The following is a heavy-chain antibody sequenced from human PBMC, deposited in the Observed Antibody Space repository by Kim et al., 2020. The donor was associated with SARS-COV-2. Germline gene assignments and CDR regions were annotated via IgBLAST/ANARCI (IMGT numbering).Heavy chain of an antibody. D-gene: IGHD3-16*02. CDR2: ISDRSGNT. CDR1: GFTFSSYT. CDR3: AKDRYQGGYHHDDYEI. V-gene: IGHV3-23*01. Sequence: GGSLRLSCAASGFTFSSYTMSWVRQAPGKGLEWVSGISDRSGNTYYADSVKGRFTISRDNSKNTLHLQMSSLRAEDTAVYYCAKDRYQGGYHHDDYEIWG. J-gene: IGHJ3*02.